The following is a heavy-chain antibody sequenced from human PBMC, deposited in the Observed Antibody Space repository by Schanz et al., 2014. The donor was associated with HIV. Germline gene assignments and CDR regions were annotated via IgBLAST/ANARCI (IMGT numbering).Heavy chain of an antibody. Sequence: QVQLVQSGAEVKKPGASVKVSCKASGYTFSSHGISWVRQAPGQGLEWMGWINPNSGGTNYAQKFQGRVTMTRDTSISTAYMELSRLRSDDTAVYYCARVPPYSYGPTPNNYFFDYWGQGTLVTVSS. D-gene: IGHD5-18*01. J-gene: IGHJ4*02. CDR2: INPNSGGT. CDR1: GYTFSSHG. V-gene: IGHV1-2*02. CDR3: ARVPPYSYGPTPNNYFFDY.